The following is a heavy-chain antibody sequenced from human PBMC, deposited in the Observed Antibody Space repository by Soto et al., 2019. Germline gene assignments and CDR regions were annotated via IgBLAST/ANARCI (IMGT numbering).Heavy chain of an antibody. J-gene: IGHJ4*02. CDR1: GFTFSSYA. CDR2: ISGSGGST. D-gene: IGHD2-2*01. V-gene: IGHV3-23*01. CDR3: AKDSPEHWPGELLSVDY. Sequence: EVQLLESGGGLVQPGGSLRLSCAASGFTFSSYAMSWVRQAPGKGLEWVSAISGSGGSTYYADSVKGRFTISRDNSKNTLYLQMNSLRAEDTAVYYCAKDSPEHWPGELLSVDYWGQGTLVTVSS.